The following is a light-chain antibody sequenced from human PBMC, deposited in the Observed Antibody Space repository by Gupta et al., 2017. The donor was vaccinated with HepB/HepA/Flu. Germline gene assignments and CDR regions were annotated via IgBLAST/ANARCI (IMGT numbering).Light chain of an antibody. CDR1: HIGSNS. J-gene: IGLJ2*01. CDR3: QVWDNSSDHVV. V-gene: IGLV3-21*03. CDR2: GYS. Sequence: SSALTQPPSVSAAPGTTDRITSGGNHIGSNSVHWYQQRPGQAPFLVVYGYSDRHSGIPERFSGSNSGNTATMTISRVEAGDEADYYCQVWDNSSDHVVFGGGTKLTVL.